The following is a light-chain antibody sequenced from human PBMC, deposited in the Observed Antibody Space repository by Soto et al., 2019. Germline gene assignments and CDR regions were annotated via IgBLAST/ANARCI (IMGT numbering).Light chain of an antibody. J-gene: IGKJ5*01. Sequence: EIVLTQSPATLSLSPGEGATLSCRASQSVYSYLAWYQQKPGQAPRLLIYDASNRATDTPARFSGSGSGTDFPLTISSLEPEDFAVYFCQQRRFWPITFGQGTRLESK. CDR2: DAS. CDR1: QSVYSY. V-gene: IGKV3-11*01. CDR3: QQRRFWPIT.